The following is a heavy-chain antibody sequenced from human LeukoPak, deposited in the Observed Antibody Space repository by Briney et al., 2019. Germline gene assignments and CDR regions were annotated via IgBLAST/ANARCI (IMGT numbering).Heavy chain of an antibody. Sequence: PSETLSLTCTVSGGSISSSSYYWGWIRQPPGKGLEWIGEINHSGSTNYNPSLKSRVTISVDTSKNQFSLKLSSVTAADTTVYYCAIVLRFLEWSFDYWGQGTLVTVSS. CDR2: INHSGST. CDR3: AIVLRFLEWSFDY. CDR1: GGSISSSSYY. D-gene: IGHD3-3*01. J-gene: IGHJ4*02. V-gene: IGHV4-39*01.